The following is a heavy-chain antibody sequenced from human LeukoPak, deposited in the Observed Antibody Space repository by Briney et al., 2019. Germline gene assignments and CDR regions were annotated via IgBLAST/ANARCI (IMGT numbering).Heavy chain of an antibody. Sequence: SETLSLTCTVSGXSSRSYYWTWIRLPPGKGLEWIGYIYYSGSTNYNPSLKSRVSISVDTSKNQFSLKLSSVTAADTAVYYCARNQYSSSWAFDYWGQGTLVTVSS. V-gene: IGHV4-59*08. CDR3: ARNQYSSSWAFDY. CDR1: GXSSRSYY. D-gene: IGHD6-13*01. CDR2: IYYSGST. J-gene: IGHJ4*02.